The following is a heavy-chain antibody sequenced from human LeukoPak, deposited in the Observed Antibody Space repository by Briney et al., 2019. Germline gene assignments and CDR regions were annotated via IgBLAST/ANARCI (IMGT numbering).Heavy chain of an antibody. D-gene: IGHD3-3*01. CDR3: ARMEVA. CDR2: ISSDGITT. CDR1: GFTFSISW. Sequence: GRSLSLSCAASGFTFSISWMHWVRQVPGKGLVWVSRISSDGITTNYADSVKGRFTISRDNAKNTVYLQRNSLRAEDTAGYYCARMEVAWGQGTIVTVSS. V-gene: IGHV3-74*01. J-gene: IGHJ3*01.